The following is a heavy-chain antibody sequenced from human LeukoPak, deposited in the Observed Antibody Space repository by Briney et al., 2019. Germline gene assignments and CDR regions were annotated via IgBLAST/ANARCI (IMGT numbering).Heavy chain of an antibody. D-gene: IGHD3-22*01. J-gene: IGHJ4*02. CDR1: GGSISSSSYY. CDR2: IYYSGST. V-gene: IGHV4-39*02. Sequence: SETLSLTCTVSGGSISSSSYYWGWIRQPPGNGLEWIGSIYYSGSTYYNPSLKSRVTISVDTSKNQFSLKLSSVTAADTAVYYCARDTYYYDSSGYWADYWGQGTLVTVSS. CDR3: ARDTYYYDSSGYWADY.